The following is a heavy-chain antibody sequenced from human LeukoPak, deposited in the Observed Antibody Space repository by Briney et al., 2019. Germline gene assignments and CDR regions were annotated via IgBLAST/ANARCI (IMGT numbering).Heavy chain of an antibody. Sequence: GGSLCFSSAASGFTSTKHAMHWVRQAPGKGLGWGAVISYEGSNKKYADSVKGRFTIARDNSKNTLYLQMNSLTAEDTSVYYCASTLLEYSVSSCYFDYWGQGTLVTVSS. CDR3: ASTLLEYSVSSCYFDY. V-gene: IGHV3-30*04. CDR2: ISYEGSNK. J-gene: IGHJ4*02. CDR1: GFTSTKHA. D-gene: IGHD6-6*01.